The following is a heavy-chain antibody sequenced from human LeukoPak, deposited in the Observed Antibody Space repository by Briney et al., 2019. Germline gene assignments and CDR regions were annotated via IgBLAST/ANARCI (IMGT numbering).Heavy chain of an antibody. Sequence: SETLSLTCTVSGGSISSYYWSWIRQPAGKGLEWIGRIYTSGSTNYNPSLKSRVTISVDTSKNQFSLKLSSVTAADTAVYYCARGDGDYDFWSGYGNHNWFDPWGQGTLVTVSS. D-gene: IGHD3-3*01. CDR2: IYTSGST. J-gene: IGHJ5*02. V-gene: IGHV4-4*07. CDR3: ARGDGDYDFWSGYGNHNWFDP. CDR1: GGSISSYY.